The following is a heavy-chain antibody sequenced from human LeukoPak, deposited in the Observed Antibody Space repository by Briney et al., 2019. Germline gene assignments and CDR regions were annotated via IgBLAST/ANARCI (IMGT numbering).Heavy chain of an antibody. D-gene: IGHD6-13*01. Sequence: GGSLRLSCTASGFTFDNYAMNWVRQAPGKGLEWVSGIFWNGGKISYADSVKGRFTISRDNARNSLFLQMNSLRAEDTALYYCVRDLAADRRGYFDRWGQGTLVIVSS. V-gene: IGHV3-20*04. CDR1: GFTFDNYA. CDR3: VRDLAADRRGYFDR. CDR2: IFWNGGKI. J-gene: IGHJ4*02.